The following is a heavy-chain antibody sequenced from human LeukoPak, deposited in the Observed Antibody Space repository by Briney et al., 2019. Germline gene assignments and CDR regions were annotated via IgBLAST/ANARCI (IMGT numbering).Heavy chain of an antibody. J-gene: IGHJ4*02. CDR2: IYYSGSS. Sequence: SETLSLTCTVSGGSISSSTYYWGWIRQPPGKGLEWIGSIYYSGSSYCNPSLKSRVTISVDTSKNQFSLKLSSVTAADTAVYYCARGDGGYYDSSGYYYFDYWGQGTLVTVSS. CDR1: GGSISSSTYY. CDR3: ARGDGGYYDSSGYYYFDY. D-gene: IGHD3-22*01. V-gene: IGHV4-39*07.